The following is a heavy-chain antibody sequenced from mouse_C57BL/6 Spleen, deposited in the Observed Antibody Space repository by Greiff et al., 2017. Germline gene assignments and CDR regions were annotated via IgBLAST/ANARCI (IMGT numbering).Heavy chain of an antibody. J-gene: IGHJ1*03. CDR1: GYTFTSYW. CDR2: IYPGTGST. D-gene: IGHD3-2*02. Sequence: QVQLQQPGAELVKPGASVKMSCKASGYTFTSYWITWVKQRPGQGLEWIGDIYPGTGSTNYNEKFKSKATLTVDTSSSTAYMQLSSLTSEDSAVXYCAKQLRLHWYFDVWGTGTTVTVSS. V-gene: IGHV1-55*01. CDR3: AKQLRLHWYFDV.